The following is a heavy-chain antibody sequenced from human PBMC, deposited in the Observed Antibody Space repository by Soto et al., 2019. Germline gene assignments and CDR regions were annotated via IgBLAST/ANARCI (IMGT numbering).Heavy chain of an antibody. V-gene: IGHV5-10-1*01. D-gene: IGHD6-19*01. CDR3: ARLRGSSSGWYPNYYYYGMDV. Sequence: GESLKISCKGSGYSFTSYWISWVRQMPGKGLEWMGRIDPSDSYTNYSPSFQGHVTISADKSISTAYLQWSSLKASDTAMYYCARLRGSSSGWYPNYYYYGMDVWGQGTTVTVSS. CDR1: GYSFTSYW. CDR2: IDPSDSYT. J-gene: IGHJ6*02.